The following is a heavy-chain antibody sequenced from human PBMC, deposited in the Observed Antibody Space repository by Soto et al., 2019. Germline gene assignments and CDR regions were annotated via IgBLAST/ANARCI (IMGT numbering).Heavy chain of an antibody. V-gene: IGHV4-30-2*01. Sequence: SETLSLTCAVSGGSISSGGYSWIWIRQPPGKGLEWIGYIYHSGSTYYNPSLKSRVTISVDRSKNQFSLKLSSVTAADTAVYYCARGEDFWSGYVDYWGQGTLVTVSS. D-gene: IGHD3-3*01. CDR2: IYHSGST. CDR1: GGSISSGGYS. CDR3: ARGEDFWSGYVDY. J-gene: IGHJ4*02.